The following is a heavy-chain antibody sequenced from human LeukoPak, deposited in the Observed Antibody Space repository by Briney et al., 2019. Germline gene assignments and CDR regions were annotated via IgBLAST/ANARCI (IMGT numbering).Heavy chain of an antibody. CDR3: ARDRYYYDSSSYYSAFDT. J-gene: IGHJ3*02. D-gene: IGHD3-22*01. Sequence: SETLSLTCTVSGGSISSSYWSWIRQPPGKGLEWIGRVFTSGIISGNTNYNPSLKSRVTMSVDTSNNQFSLKLRSVTAADTAVYYCARDRYYYDSSSYYSAFDTWGQGTMVTVSS. CDR1: GGSISSSY. V-gene: IGHV4-4*07. CDR2: VFTSGIISGNT.